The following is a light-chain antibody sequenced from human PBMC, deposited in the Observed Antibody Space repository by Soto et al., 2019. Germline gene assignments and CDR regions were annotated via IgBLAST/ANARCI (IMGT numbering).Light chain of an antibody. Sequence: QYALTQPPSVSGSPGQSVTISCTGTSSDVGRYNLFSWYQQPPGTAPKLMIYEVNKRPSGVPDRLSGSKSGNTASLTISGLQAEDEADSDCSSYTGSTKNLVVFGGGTKLTVL. CDR3: SSYTGSTKNLVV. J-gene: IGLJ2*01. CDR1: SSDVGRYNL. V-gene: IGLV2-18*02. CDR2: EVN.